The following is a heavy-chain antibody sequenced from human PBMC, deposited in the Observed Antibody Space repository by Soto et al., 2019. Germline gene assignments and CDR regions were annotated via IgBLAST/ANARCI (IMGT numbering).Heavy chain of an antibody. CDR3: ARVYSSGWYFDY. CDR2: ITNDSGIK. Sequence: GGSLRLSCEASGFTISSYSMNWVRHAPGKGLEWVSYITNDSGIKSYADSVKGRFAISRDNAEKSVYLQMNSLRDEDTAVYYCARVYSSGWYFDYWGQGTLVTVSS. V-gene: IGHV3-48*02. CDR1: GFTISSYS. D-gene: IGHD6-19*01. J-gene: IGHJ4*02.